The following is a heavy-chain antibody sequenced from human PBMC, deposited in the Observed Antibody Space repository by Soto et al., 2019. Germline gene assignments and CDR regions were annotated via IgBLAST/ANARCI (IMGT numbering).Heavy chain of an antibody. CDR3: ARVQLTRVVQADIKPYDAFDI. CDR1: GYTFTSYG. J-gene: IGHJ3*02. CDR2: ISAYNGNT. Sequence: ASVKVSCKASGYTFTSYGISWVRQAPGQGLEWMGWISAYNGNTNYAQKLQGRVTMTTDTSTSTAYMELRSLRSDDTAVYYCARVQLTRVVQADIKPYDAFDIWGQGTMVTVSS. V-gene: IGHV1-18*01. D-gene: IGHD2-2*01.